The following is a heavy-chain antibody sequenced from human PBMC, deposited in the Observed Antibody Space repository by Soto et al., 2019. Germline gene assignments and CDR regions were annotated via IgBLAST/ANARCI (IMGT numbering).Heavy chain of an antibody. D-gene: IGHD6-19*01. CDR1: GFTVSSNY. CDR2: IYSGGST. Sequence: EVQLVESGGGLIQPGGSLRLSCAASGFTVSSNYMSWVRQAPGTGLEWVSVIYSGGSTYYADSVKGRFTISRDKSKNTLYLQMNSLRAEDTAVYYCAANTLAGIAVADDVWGQGTLVTVSS. V-gene: IGHV3-53*01. CDR3: AANTLAGIAVADDV. J-gene: IGHJ4*02.